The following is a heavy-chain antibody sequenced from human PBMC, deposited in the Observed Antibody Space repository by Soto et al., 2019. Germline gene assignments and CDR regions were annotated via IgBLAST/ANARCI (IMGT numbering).Heavy chain of an antibody. J-gene: IGHJ6*03. V-gene: IGHV6-1*01. D-gene: IGHD1-7*01. CDR2: TYYRSRWYN. CDR1: GDSVSSNNAA. CDR3: AGTTSHYWYYMDV. Sequence: SQTLSLTCAISGDSVSSNNAAWNWIRQSPSRGLEWLGRTYYRSRWYNDNAVSVKSRITVNPDTSKNQFSLQLTSVTPEDTAVYYCAGTTSHYWYYMDVWGKGTTVTVSS.